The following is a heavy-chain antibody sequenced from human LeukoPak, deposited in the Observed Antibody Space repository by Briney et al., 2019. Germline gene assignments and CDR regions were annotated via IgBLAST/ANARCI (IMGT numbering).Heavy chain of an antibody. Sequence: GRSLSLSCPAAWFSVSINYMNCVRQPPGKGLEWVSVIYSGGSTYYAESVKCRFTISRDNSKNTLYLQMNSLRAEDTAVYYCARGMKYSTGWYYMDVWGKGTTVTISS. D-gene: IGHD6-19*01. J-gene: IGHJ6*03. CDR2: IYSGGST. CDR1: WFSVSINY. CDR3: ARGMKYSTGWYYMDV. V-gene: IGHV3-53*01.